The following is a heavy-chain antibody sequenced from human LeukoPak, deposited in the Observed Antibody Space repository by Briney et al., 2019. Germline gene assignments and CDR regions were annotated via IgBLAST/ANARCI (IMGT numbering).Heavy chain of an antibody. J-gene: IGHJ4*02. CDR1: GGTFSSYA. D-gene: IGHD1-26*01. CDR3: TRVGGSYDGLIDY. CDR2: ISAYNGYT. V-gene: IGHV1-18*01. Sequence: ASVKVSCKASGGTFSSYAISWVRQAPGQGLEWMGWISAYNGYTNYEQSLQGRVSMTTDTSARTAYMELRSLRTDDTAMYYCTRVGGSYDGLIDYWGQGTLVTVSS.